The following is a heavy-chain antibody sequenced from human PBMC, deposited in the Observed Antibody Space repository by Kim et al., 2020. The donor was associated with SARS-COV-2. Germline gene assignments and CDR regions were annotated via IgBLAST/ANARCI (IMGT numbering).Heavy chain of an antibody. J-gene: IGHJ4*02. CDR3: AKTLTVGTAAAMDS. CDR2: ISGSGTKT. Sequence: GGSLRLSCSASGFIFSRFDMSWVRQAPGRGLEWVSTISGSGTKTDYADSVKGRLSVSRDNSKDTLFLKMSSLRAEDTAIYYCAKTLTVGTAAAMDSWGKGILVTVSS. CDR1: GFIFSRFD. V-gene: IGHV3-23*01. D-gene: IGHD2-21*02.